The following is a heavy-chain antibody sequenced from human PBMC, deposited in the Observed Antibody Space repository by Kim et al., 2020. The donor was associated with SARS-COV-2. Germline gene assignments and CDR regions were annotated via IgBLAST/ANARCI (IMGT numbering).Heavy chain of an antibody. J-gene: IGHJ4*02. D-gene: IGHD6-19*01. Sequence: GGSLRLSCSASTFTFSNYWMAWFRQAPGKGLEWVANINQDGSETFYVDSMKGRFTISRDNAKNSLYLQMNTLRPDDTAVYYCAGCAGWTSAYWGQGTLVTVSS. CDR1: TFTFSNYW. CDR2: INQDGSET. CDR3: AGCAGWTSAY. V-gene: IGHV3-7*01.